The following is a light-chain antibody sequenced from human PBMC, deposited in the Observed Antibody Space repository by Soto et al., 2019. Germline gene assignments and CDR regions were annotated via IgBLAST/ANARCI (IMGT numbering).Light chain of an antibody. CDR3: QQYYSYTRT. CDR1: QGISSY. V-gene: IGKV1-8*01. Sequence: AIRMTQSPSSFSASTGDRVTITCRARQGISSYLAWYQQKPGKAPKLLIYAASTLQSGVPSRFSGSGSGTDFTRTISCLQSEDFATYYCQQYYSYTRTFGQGTKVEIQ. J-gene: IGKJ1*01. CDR2: AAS.